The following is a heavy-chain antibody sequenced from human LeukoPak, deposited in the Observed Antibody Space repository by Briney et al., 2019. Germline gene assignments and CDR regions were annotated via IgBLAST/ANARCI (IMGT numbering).Heavy chain of an antibody. J-gene: IGHJ4*02. V-gene: IGHV3-9*01. D-gene: IGHD6-19*01. CDR3: AKDNRRHYTSGPNPDSLH. CDR1: GFIFNNYA. Sequence: GGSLRLSCAGSGFIFNNYAMHWVRQPPGKGLEWVSGISWNSGTIDYADSVRGRFTISRDNAKNSLNLQMDSLRVEDTAFYYCAKDNRRHYTSGPNPDSLHWGQGALVTVSS. CDR2: ISWNSGTI.